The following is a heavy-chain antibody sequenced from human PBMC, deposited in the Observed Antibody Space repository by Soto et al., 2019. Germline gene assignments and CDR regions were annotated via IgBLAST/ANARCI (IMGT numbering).Heavy chain of an antibody. CDR3: ARGSTVGHYFGLDV. CDR2: IKPDASGK. J-gene: IGHJ6*02. D-gene: IGHD4-4*01. V-gene: IGHV3-7*03. Sequence: GGYLRLSCVASGFTFSGYWMSCVRQAPGKGLEWVASIKPDASGKYYVDSVKGRFIISRDNAKTSVFLQMNSLRAADTAVYYCARGSTVGHYFGLDVWGQGTTVTVSS. CDR1: GFTFSGYW.